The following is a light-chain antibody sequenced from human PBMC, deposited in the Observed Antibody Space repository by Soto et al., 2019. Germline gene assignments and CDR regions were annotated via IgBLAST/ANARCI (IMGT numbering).Light chain of an antibody. CDR2: EVS. V-gene: IGLV2-14*02. J-gene: IGLJ1*01. CDR1: SSDVGSYNL. CDR3: GYWDGSLSAFG. Sequence: QAVLTQPASVSGSPGQSITISFTGTSSDVGSYNLVSWYQQHPGKAPKLMIYEVSKRPSGVSNRFSGSKSGNTASLGITGLQTGDVADYYCGYWDGSLSAFGFGTGTKVTVL.